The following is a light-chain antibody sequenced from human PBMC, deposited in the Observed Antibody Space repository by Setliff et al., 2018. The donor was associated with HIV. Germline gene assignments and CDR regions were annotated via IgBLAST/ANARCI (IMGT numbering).Light chain of an antibody. J-gene: IGLJ1*01. CDR1: STDVGTYNL. CDR2: EVS. CDR3: CSYASGSTSLFV. V-gene: IGLV2-23*02. Sequence: SALTQPASVSGSPGQSITISFTGTSTDVGTYNLVSWYQQHPGKAPKVMIYEVSKRPSGISNRFSGSKSGNTASLTISGLQPEDESDYYCCSYASGSTSLFVFGTGTKVTVL.